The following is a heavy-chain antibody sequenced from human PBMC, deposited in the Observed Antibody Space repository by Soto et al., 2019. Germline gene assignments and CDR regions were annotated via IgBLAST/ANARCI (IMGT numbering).Heavy chain of an antibody. CDR1: GGSFSGYY. J-gene: IGHJ4*02. CDR3: ARGGGDGYNLVY. Sequence: SETLSLTCAVYGGSFSGYYLSWIRQPPGKGLEWIGEINHSGSTNYNPSLKSRVTISVDTSKNQFSLKLSSVTAADTAVYYCARGGGDGYNLVYWGQGTLVTVSS. CDR2: INHSGST. V-gene: IGHV4-34*01. D-gene: IGHD2-21*01.